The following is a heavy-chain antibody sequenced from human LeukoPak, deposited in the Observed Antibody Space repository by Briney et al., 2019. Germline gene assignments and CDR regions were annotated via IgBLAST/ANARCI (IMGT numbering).Heavy chain of an antibody. CDR1: NGSFGDYY. V-gene: IGHV4-34*01. CDR3: ARGLGQLGS. Sequence: SETLSLTCALFNGSFGDYYWSWIRQPPGKGLEWIGEVNLRGSTYYNPSLKSRVTISVDTSKNQFSLYLTSVTAADTAIFYCARGLGQLGSWGQGTLVTVSS. J-gene: IGHJ4*02. D-gene: IGHD2-2*01. CDR2: VNLRGST.